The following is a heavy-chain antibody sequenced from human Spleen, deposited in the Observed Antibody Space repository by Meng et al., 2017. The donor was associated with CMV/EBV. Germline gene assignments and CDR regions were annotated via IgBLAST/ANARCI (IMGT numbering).Heavy chain of an antibody. CDR2: IDDSGST. J-gene: IGHJ4*02. V-gene: IGHV4-4*02. D-gene: IGHD1-26*01. CDR3: ARGKQDAWELLAY. CDR1: GVSISSNIR. Sequence: QVQLQDSGPGLVKPSGTLSLTCGVSGVSISSNIRWTWVRQPPGKGLEWIGDIDDSGSTNYNPSLNSRISISLDKSKNHFSLKVNSVTAADTAVYYCARGKQDAWELLAYWGQGALVTVFS.